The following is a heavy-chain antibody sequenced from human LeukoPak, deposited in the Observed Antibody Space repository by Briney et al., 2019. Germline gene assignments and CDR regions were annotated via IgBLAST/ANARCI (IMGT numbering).Heavy chain of an antibody. CDR3: AREPYLAAATNYYYYGMDV. CDR2: IYSGGST. D-gene: IGHD6-13*01. Sequence: GGSLRLSCAASGFTVSSNYKSWVRQAPGKGLEWVSVIYSGGSTYYADSVKGRFTISRDNSKNTLYLQMNSLRAEDTAVYYCAREPYLAAATNYYYYGMDVWGQGTTVTVSS. CDR1: GFTVSSNY. V-gene: IGHV3-66*01. J-gene: IGHJ6*02.